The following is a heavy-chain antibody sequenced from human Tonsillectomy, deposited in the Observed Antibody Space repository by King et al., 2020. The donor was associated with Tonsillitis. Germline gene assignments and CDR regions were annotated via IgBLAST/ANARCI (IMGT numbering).Heavy chain of an antibody. Sequence: DVQLVESGGGLVQPGGSLRLSCAASGFTFSSYWMHWVRQAPGKGLVWVSRINSDGSSTSYADSVKGRFTISRDNAKNTLYLQMNSLRAEDTAVYYCARSQGSSWIFYDAFDIWGQGTMVTVSS. V-gene: IGHV3-74*01. D-gene: IGHD6-13*01. CDR2: INSDGSST. J-gene: IGHJ3*02. CDR3: ARSQGSSWIFYDAFDI. CDR1: GFTFSSYW.